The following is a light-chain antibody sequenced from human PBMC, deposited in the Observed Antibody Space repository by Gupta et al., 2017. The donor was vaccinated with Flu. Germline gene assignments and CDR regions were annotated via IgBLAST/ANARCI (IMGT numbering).Light chain of an antibody. V-gene: IGLV2-11*01. J-gene: IGLJ1*01. CDR3: CSYAGSYTYV. CDR1: SSDVGNYNY. CDR2: DVS. Sequence: QSALTQPRSVSGSPGQSVTISCTVTSSDVGNYNYVSWYQQHPGNAPKLMIYDVSKRPSGVPDRFSGSKSGNTASLTISGLQAEDEADYYCCSYAGSYTYVYGSGTEVTVL.